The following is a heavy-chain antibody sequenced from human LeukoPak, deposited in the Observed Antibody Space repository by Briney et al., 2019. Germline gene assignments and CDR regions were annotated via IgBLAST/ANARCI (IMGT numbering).Heavy chain of an antibody. Sequence: GASVKVSCKASGYTFTGYYMHWVRQAPGQGLEWMGWINPNSGGTNYAQKFQGRVTMTRDTSISTAYMELSRLRSDDTAVYYCARPQWFGDRQNWFDPWGQGTLVTVSS. V-gene: IGHV1-2*02. D-gene: IGHD3-10*01. CDR3: ARPQWFGDRQNWFDP. CDR2: INPNSGGT. CDR1: GYTFTGYY. J-gene: IGHJ5*02.